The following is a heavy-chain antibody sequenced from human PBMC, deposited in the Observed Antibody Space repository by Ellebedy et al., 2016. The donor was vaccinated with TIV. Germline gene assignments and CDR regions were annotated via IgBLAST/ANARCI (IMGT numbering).Heavy chain of an antibody. Sequence: GESLKISCAASGFTFTSYEMNWVRQAPGKGLEWVSYISSSSSSIYYADSVKGRFTISRGNAKNSLYLHMNSLRAEDTAVYYCARDGSLMDVWGQGTTVTVSS. CDR1: GFTFTSYE. D-gene: IGHD5-12*01. CDR3: ARDGSLMDV. V-gene: IGHV3-48*03. J-gene: IGHJ6*02. CDR2: ISSSSSSI.